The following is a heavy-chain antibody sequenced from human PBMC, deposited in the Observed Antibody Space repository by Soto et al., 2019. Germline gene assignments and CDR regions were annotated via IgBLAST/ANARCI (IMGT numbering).Heavy chain of an antibody. Sequence: XGSLILSCSASGFTFSNYGLHWVRQAPGKGLEWVALISYDGSNKYYVDSVKGRFTISRDNSKNTLYLQMNSLRAEDTAVYYCSGSYHYFDYWGQGTLVTVSS. CDR3: SGSYHYFDY. J-gene: IGHJ4*02. CDR2: ISYDGSNK. D-gene: IGHD1-26*01. CDR1: GFTFSNYG. V-gene: IGHV3-30*03.